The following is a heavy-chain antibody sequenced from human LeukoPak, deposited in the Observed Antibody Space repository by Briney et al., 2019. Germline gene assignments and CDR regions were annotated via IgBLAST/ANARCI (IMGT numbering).Heavy chain of an antibody. CDR1: GYTFSSYA. Sequence: ASVKVSCKASGYTFSSYAISWVRQAPGQGLEWMGGIIPIFDTGNYAQKFQGRLTITADESTSTAYMELSSLRSEDTAVYYCARTYYYDSSGYYFDYWGQGTLVTVSS. CDR3: ARTYYYDSSGYYFDY. CDR2: IIPIFDTG. V-gene: IGHV1-69*13. J-gene: IGHJ4*02. D-gene: IGHD3-22*01.